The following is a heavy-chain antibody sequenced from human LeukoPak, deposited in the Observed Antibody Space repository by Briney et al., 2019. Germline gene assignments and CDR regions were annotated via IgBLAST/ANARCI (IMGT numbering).Heavy chain of an antibody. D-gene: IGHD3-10*01. Sequence: ASVKVSCKASGYTFTSYDINWVRQATGQGLEWMGWMNPNSGNTGYAQKFQGRVTMTRNTSISTAYMELSSLRSGDTAVYYCARSFLMVRGVLPPGYWGQGTLVTVSS. CDR3: ARSFLMVRGVLPPGY. CDR2: MNPNSGNT. V-gene: IGHV1-8*01. CDR1: GYTFTSYD. J-gene: IGHJ4*02.